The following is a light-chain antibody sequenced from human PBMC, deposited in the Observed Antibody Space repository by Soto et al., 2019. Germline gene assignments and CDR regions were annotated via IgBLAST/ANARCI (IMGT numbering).Light chain of an antibody. CDR3: SSYTTTTTSCV. V-gene: IGLV2-14*01. Sequence: QSALTQPASVSGSPGQSITISCTGTSNDVGGYNYVSWYQQYPDKAPTLIIYGVSNRPSGVSTRFSGSKSGNRASLTISGLQAEDEADYYCSSYTTTTTSCVFGTGTKVTVL. CDR2: GVS. CDR1: SNDVGGYNY. J-gene: IGLJ1*01.